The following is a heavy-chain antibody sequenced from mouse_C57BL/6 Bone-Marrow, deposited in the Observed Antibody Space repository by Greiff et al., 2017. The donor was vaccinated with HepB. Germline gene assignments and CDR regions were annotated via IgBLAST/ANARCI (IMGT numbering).Heavy chain of an antibody. CDR2: IYPRSGNT. CDR3: ARPLTTVVATDY. J-gene: IGHJ2*01. Sequence: VQGVESGAELARPGASVKLSCKASGYTFTSYGISWVKQRTGQGLEWIGEIYPRSGNTYYNEKFKGKATLTADKSSSTAYMELRSLTSEDSAVYFCARPLTTVVATDYWGQGTTLTVSS. D-gene: IGHD1-1*01. CDR1: GYTFTSYG. V-gene: IGHV1-81*01.